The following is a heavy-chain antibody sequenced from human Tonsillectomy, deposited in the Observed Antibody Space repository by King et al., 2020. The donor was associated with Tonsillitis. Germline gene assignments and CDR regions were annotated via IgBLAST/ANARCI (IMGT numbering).Heavy chain of an antibody. CDR2: ISYDGSNK. CDR3: ARERTRYYDISGYCPGGY. J-gene: IGHJ4*02. D-gene: IGHD3-22*01. V-gene: IGHV3-30*01. CDR1: GFTFNNYA. Sequence: VQLVESGGGVVQPGRSLRLSCAASGFTFNNYAMHWVRQAPGKGLEWVAVISYDGSNKYYADSVKGRFTISRDNSKNTLYLQMNSLRAEDTAVYYCARERTRYYDISGYCPGGYWGQGTLVTVSS.